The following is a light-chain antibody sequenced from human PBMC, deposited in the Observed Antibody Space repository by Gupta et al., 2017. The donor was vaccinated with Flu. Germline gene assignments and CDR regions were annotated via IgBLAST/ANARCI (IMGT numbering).Light chain of an antibody. Sequence: DIQLAQSPSTLSASVPDSVTISCRASQSMTTSLAWYQQQPGKAPRLVIHKASILESGVPSRFSGSGSGTEFTLTISSLQPDDSATYYCQQYHSSSATFGQGTKVEI. CDR3: QQYHSSSAT. CDR2: KAS. J-gene: IGKJ1*01. V-gene: IGKV1-5*03. CDR1: QSMTTS.